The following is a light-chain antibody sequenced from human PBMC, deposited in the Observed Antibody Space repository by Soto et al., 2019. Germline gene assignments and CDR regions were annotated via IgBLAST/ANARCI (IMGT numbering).Light chain of an antibody. CDR1: NIGSKS. Sequence: VLTQPPSVSVAPGKTARITCGGNNIGSKSVHWYQQKPGQAPVVVIYYDSDRPSGMPERFSGSNSGNTATLTISRVEAGDEADYYCQVWDSSSDHSVFGTGTKLTVL. CDR3: QVWDSSSDHSV. CDR2: YDS. J-gene: IGLJ1*01. V-gene: IGLV3-21*04.